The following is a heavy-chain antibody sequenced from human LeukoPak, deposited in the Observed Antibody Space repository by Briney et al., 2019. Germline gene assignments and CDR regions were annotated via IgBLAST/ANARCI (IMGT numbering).Heavy chain of an antibody. V-gene: IGHV3-30*02. CDR2: IRYDGSNK. CDR3: AKDRSSGWYYFDY. Sequence: GGSLRLSCAASGFTFSSYGMHWVRQAPGKGLEWVAFIRYDGSNKYYADPVKGRCTISRDNSKSTLYLQMNSLRAEDTAVYYCAKDRSSGWYYFDYWGQGTLVTVSS. J-gene: IGHJ4*02. D-gene: IGHD6-19*01. CDR1: GFTFSSYG.